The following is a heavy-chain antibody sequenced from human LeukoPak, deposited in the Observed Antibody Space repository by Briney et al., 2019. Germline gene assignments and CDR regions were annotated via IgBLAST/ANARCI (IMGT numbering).Heavy chain of an antibody. J-gene: IGHJ3*02. CDR3: ARDGFYYDSSGYLGPHDAFDI. Sequence: GGSLRLSCTASGFTFSDYYMSWIRQAPGKGLEWVSYISSSGSTIYYADSVKGRFTISRDNAKNSLYLQMNSLRAEDTAVYYCARDGFYYDSSGYLGPHDAFDIWGQGTMVTVSS. V-gene: IGHV3-11*01. CDR2: ISSSGSTI. CDR1: GFTFSDYY. D-gene: IGHD3-22*01.